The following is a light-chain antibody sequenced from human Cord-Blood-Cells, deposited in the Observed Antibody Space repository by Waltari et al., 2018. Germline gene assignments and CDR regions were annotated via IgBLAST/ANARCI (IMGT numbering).Light chain of an antibody. CDR2: YDS. CDR1: NIGSKS. V-gene: IGLV3-21*04. CDR3: QVWDSSSDHWV. J-gene: IGLJ3*02. Sequence: SYVLTQPPSVSVAPGKTARITCGGNNIGSKSVHWYQQKPGQAPVLVIYYDSARPSGIPERFSGSNSGNTATLTISRVEAGGEADYYCQVWDSSSDHWVFGGGTKLTVL.